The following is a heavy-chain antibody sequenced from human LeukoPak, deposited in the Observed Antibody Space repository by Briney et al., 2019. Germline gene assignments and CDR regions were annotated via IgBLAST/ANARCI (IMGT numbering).Heavy chain of an antibody. CDR1: GFTFSSYA. Sequence: GGSLRLSCAASGFTFSSYAMHWVRQAPGKGLEWVAVISYDGSNKYYADSVKGRFTISRDNSKNTLYLQMNSLRAEDTAVYYCARVPSYSSSWYDERIDYWRQGTLVTVSS. V-gene: IGHV3-30*04. D-gene: IGHD6-13*01. CDR2: ISYDGSNK. CDR3: ARVPSYSSSWYDERIDY. J-gene: IGHJ4*02.